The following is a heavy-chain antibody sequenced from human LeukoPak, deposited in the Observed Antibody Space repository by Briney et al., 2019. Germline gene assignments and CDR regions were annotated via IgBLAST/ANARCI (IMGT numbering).Heavy chain of an antibody. Sequence: GGSLRLSCAASGFTFSSYSMNWVCQAPGKGLEWVSSISSSSSYIYYADSVKGRFTISRDNAKNSLYLQMNSLRAEDTAVYYCASCLWFGELYRFDPWGQGTLVTVSS. CDR2: ISSSSSYI. J-gene: IGHJ5*02. CDR1: GFTFSSYS. D-gene: IGHD3-10*01. V-gene: IGHV3-21*01. CDR3: ASCLWFGELYRFDP.